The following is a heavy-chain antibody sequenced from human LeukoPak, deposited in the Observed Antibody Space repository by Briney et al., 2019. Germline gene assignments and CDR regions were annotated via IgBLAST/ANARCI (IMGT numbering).Heavy chain of an antibody. CDR1: GFTFGDTW. CDR2: IYYSGST. J-gene: IGHJ4*02. Sequence: PGGSLRLSCAASGFTFGDTWMNWIRQPPGKGLEWIGYIYYSGSTNYNPSLKSRVTISVDTSKNQFSLKLSSVTAADTAVYYCARESVDYGDYPTFDYWGQGTLVTVSS. D-gene: IGHD4-17*01. V-gene: IGHV4-59*01. CDR3: ARESVDYGDYPTFDY.